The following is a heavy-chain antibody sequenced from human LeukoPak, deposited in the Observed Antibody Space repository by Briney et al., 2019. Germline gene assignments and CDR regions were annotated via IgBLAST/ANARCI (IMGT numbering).Heavy chain of an antibody. D-gene: IGHD6-19*01. CDR1: GFNFSSFG. CDR3: ARNGQQWPVYSCDD. CDR2: IWYAGNNK. J-gene: IGHJ4*02. V-gene: IGHV3-33*01. Sequence: GKSLRLSCAASGFNFSSFGMHWVRQAPGKGLEWVAVIWYAGNNKYYADSMKGRLTISRDNSKNTLYLHMNSLRVEDTAVYYCARNGQQWPVYSCDDWGQGTLVTVSS.